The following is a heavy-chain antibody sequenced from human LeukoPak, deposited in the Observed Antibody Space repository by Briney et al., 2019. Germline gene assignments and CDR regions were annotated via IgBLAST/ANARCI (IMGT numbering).Heavy chain of an antibody. CDR1: GFTFSSYA. V-gene: IGHV3-30-3*01. D-gene: IGHD5-24*01. CDR2: MSYDGSNK. J-gene: IGHJ4*02. Sequence: GRSLRLSCAASGFTFSSYAMHWVRQAPGKGLEWVAAMSYDGSNKYYADSVKGRFTISRDNSKNTLYLQMNSLRAEDTAVYYCAREGRDGYNLGYWGQGTLVTVSS. CDR3: AREGRDGYNLGY.